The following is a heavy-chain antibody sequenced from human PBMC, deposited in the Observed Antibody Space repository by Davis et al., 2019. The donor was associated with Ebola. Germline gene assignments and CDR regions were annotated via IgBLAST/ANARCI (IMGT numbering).Heavy chain of an antibody. V-gene: IGHV4-31*03. J-gene: IGHJ6*02. Sequence: SETLSLTCTVSGGSISSGGYYWSWIRQHPGKGREWIGYIYYSGSTYYNPSLKSRVTISVDTSKNQFSLKLSSLTAADTAVYYCARDPYYYDSSGYYYYYGMDVWGQGTTVTVSS. CDR3: ARDPYYYDSSGYYYYYGMDV. CDR1: GGSISSGGYY. CDR2: IYYSGST. D-gene: IGHD3-22*01.